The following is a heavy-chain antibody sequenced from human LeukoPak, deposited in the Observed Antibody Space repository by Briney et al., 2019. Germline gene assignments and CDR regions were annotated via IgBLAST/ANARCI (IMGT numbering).Heavy chain of an antibody. J-gene: IGHJ4*02. CDR2: ITASGTAM. CDR1: GYTFSSYS. D-gene: IGHD1-26*01. V-gene: IGHV3-48*02. Sequence: GGSLRLSCAASGYTFSSYSMNWVRQAPGKGLEWVSHITASGTAMFYADSVKGRFTISRDNAKNSLYLQMNSLRDEDTAVYYCASSGSYRFDYWGQGTLVTVSS. CDR3: ASSGSYRFDY.